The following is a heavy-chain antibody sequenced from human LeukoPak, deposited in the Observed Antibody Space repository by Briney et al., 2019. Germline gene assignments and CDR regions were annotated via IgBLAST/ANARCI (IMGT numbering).Heavy chain of an antibody. CDR2: ISYDGSNK. D-gene: IGHD4-17*01. J-gene: IGHJ4*02. CDR3: GRGLYGDYGIIDY. CDR1: GFTFSNYW. V-gene: IGHV3-30*03. Sequence: PGGSLRLSCAASGFTFSNYWISWVRQAPGKGLEWVAVISYDGSNKYYADSVKGRFTISRDNSKNTLYLQMNSLRAEDTAVYYCGRGLYGDYGIIDYWGQGTLVTVSS.